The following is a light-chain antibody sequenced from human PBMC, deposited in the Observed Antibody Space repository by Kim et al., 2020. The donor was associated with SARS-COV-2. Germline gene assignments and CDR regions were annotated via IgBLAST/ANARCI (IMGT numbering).Light chain of an antibody. CDR3: QQYDSYSQGT. CDR2: DVS. J-gene: IGKJ1*01. Sequence: DIQMTQSPSTLSASVGDRVTITCRASQSISRWLAWYQQKPGKAPKLLIFDVSRLQSGVPSRFSGSGSGTKFTLTISSLQPDDFATYYCQQYDSYSQGTFGQGTKVDIK. CDR1: QSISRW. V-gene: IGKV1-5*01.